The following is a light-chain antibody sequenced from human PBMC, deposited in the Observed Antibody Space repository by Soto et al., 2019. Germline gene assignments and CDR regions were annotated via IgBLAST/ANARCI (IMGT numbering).Light chain of an antibody. Sequence: EIVLTQSPGTLSLSPGERATLSCRASQSVRSSYLAWYQHRPGQAPRLLIYGASSRATDIPDRFSGSGSGTDFTLTITRLEPEDFAVYYCQQYSSSRTFGQGTKVDI. CDR1: QSVRSSY. V-gene: IGKV3-20*01. CDR2: GAS. CDR3: QQYSSSRT. J-gene: IGKJ1*01.